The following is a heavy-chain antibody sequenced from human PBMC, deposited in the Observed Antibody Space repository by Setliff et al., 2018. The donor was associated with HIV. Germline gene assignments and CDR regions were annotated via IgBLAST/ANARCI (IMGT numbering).Heavy chain of an antibody. CDR1: GDTLTELS. CDR2: FDPEDDET. CDR3: ARDTMVVVSRFDY. D-gene: IGHD2-21*01. Sequence: ASVKVSCKVSGDTLTELSIHWVRQAPGKGLEWMGGFDPEDDETVYAQKFQGRVTMTTDTSTNTAYMELRSLTSDDTAVYYCARDTMVVVSRFDYWGQGTLVTVSS. V-gene: IGHV1-24*01. J-gene: IGHJ4*02.